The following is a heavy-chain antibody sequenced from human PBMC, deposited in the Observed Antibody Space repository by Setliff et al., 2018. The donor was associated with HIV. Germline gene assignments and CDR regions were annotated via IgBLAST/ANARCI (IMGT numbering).Heavy chain of an antibody. V-gene: IGHV3-11*05. CDR1: GFTFSDSN. Sequence: GGSLRLSCAASGFTFSDSNMGWIRQAPGKGLEWVSYISSRSGYTNYADSVEGRFTISRDNAKKSLYLEMNSLRAEDTAVYYCARDRGGQGTLVTVSS. J-gene: IGHJ4*02. CDR2: ISSRSGYT. CDR3: ARDR.